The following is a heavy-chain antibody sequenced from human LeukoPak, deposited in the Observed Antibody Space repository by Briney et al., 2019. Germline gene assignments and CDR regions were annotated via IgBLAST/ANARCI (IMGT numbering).Heavy chain of an antibody. CDR2: INHSGST. V-gene: IGHV4-34*01. CDR3: ASLTIAAAGIGQYGY. J-gene: IGHJ4*02. CDR1: GGSFSGYY. D-gene: IGHD6-13*01. Sequence: SETLSLTCAVYGGSFSGYYWSWIRQPPGKGLEWIGEINHSGSTNYNPSLKSRVTISVDTSKNQFSLKLSSVTAADTAAYYCASLTIAAAGIGQYGYWGQGTLVTVSS.